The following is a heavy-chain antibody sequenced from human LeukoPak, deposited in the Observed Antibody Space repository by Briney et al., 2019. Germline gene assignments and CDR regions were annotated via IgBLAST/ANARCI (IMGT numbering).Heavy chain of an antibody. V-gene: IGHV3-7*01. CDR3: ARDDCSSISCYHNWFDP. D-gene: IGHD2-2*01. Sequence: PGGPLRLSCAASGFTFSSYWMSWVRQAPGKGLEWVANIKQDGSEKYYVDSVKGRFTISRDNAKNSLHLQMNSLRAEDTAVYYCARDDCSSISCYHNWFDPWGQGTLVTVSS. CDR2: IKQDGSEK. J-gene: IGHJ5*02. CDR1: GFTFSSYW.